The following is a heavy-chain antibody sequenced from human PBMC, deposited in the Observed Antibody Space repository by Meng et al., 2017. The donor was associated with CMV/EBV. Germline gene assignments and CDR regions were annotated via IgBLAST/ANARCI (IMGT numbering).Heavy chain of an antibody. CDR2: IYSGGST. Sequence: EVGVGEVWGGLVQPGGSLGLSFAASGFTVSSNYMGWVRQAPGKGLEWVSVIYSGGSTYYADSVKGRFTISRDNSKNTLYLQMNSLRAEDTAVYYCARRGGADYWGQGTLVTVSS. J-gene: IGHJ4*02. CDR1: GFTVSSNY. V-gene: IGHV3-66*04. D-gene: IGHD3-10*01. CDR3: ARRGGADY.